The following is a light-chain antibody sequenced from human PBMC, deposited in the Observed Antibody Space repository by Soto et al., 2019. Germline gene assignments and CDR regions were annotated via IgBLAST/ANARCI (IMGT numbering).Light chain of an antibody. CDR3: QQYNNWWT. V-gene: IGKV3-15*01. CDR2: GAS. CDR1: QSVSNN. Sequence: EIVMTQSPATLSVSPGERATLSCRASQSVSNNLAWYQKKPGQAPRLLIYGASTRATGIPARVSGSGSGTEFTLTISSLQSEDFAFYYCQQYNNWWTFGQGPRVDIK. J-gene: IGKJ1*01.